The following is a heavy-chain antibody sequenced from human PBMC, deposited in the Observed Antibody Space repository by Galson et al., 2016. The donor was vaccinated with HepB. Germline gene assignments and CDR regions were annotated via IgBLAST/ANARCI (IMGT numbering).Heavy chain of an antibody. D-gene: IGHD1-14*01. Sequence: SETLSLTCTVSGDSISIRGYYWAWIRQPPGKGLEWIGSIYYSGNTYNNPSLNTRVSMSVDTSKNHFSLELSSVTAADTAVYHCARRTLQPSFDYWGQGTPVSFSS. J-gene: IGHJ4*02. V-gene: IGHV4-39*02. CDR3: ARRTLQPSFDY. CDR1: GDSISIRGYY. CDR2: IYYSGNT.